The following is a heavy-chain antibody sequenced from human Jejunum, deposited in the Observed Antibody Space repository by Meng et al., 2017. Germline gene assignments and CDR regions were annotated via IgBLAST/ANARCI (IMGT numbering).Heavy chain of an antibody. CDR1: GFTFNTYA. CDR2: ISATGSVT. Sequence: GESLKISCAASGFTFNTYAMNWVRQAPGKGLEWVATISATGSVTYYADSVKGRFTISRDNSKNSLYLQMNSLRAEDTAIYYCAKKRETKVVAGKYYFDSWGQGTLVTVSS. CDR3: AKKRETKVVAGKYYFDS. D-gene: IGHD6-19*01. V-gene: IGHV3-23*01. J-gene: IGHJ4*02.